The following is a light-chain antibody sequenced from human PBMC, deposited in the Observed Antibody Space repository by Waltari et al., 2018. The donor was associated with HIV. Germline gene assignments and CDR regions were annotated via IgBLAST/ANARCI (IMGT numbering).Light chain of an antibody. Sequence: QSALTQPASVSGAPGQSITISCTGTTRDVGGYDYVSWYQQHPGKAPKIIIYDVNHRTSGVSNHFSGAKSGNTASLTISGLQAEDEADYYCSSYTLTSTYVFGTGTKVTVL. CDR3: SSYTLTSTYV. CDR2: DVN. CDR1: TRDVGGYDY. V-gene: IGLV2-14*03. J-gene: IGLJ1*01.